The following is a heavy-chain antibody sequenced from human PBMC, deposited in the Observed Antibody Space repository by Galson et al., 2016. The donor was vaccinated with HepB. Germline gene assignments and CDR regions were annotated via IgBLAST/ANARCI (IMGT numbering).Heavy chain of an antibody. CDR3: ARVFTMVRGVTNTFYYYGMDV. J-gene: IGHJ6*02. CDR2: LVVGSGNT. D-gene: IGHD3-10*01. V-gene: IGHV1-58*01. CDR1: GFTFSSSA. Sequence: SVKVSCKASGFTFSSSAVQWVRQARGQRLEWIGWLVVGSGNTNYAQKFQDRVTITRDMSTSTAYMELSGLKSDDTAVYYCARVFTMVRGVTNTFYYYGMDVWGQGTTVTVSS.